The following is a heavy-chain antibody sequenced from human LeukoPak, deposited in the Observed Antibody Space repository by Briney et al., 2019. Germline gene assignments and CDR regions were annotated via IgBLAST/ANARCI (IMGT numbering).Heavy chain of an antibody. CDR1: GFTFSDYY. J-gene: IGHJ4*02. CDR3: ARSCSSTSCYGISYYFDY. D-gene: IGHD2-2*01. CDR2: ISSSGSTI. Sequence: GGSLRLSCAASGFTFSDYYMSWIRQAPGKGLEWVSYISSSGSTIYYADSVKGRFTISRDNAKNSLYLQMNSLRAEDTAVYYCARSCSSTSCYGISYYFDYWGQGTLVTISS. V-gene: IGHV3-11*04.